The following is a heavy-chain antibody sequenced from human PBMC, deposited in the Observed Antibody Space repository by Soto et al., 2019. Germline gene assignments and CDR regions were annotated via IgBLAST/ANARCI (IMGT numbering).Heavy chain of an antibody. CDR3: ARDPQGISGYDLGYGY. Sequence: GGSLRLSCAASGFTFSSYWMSWVRQAPGKGLEWVANIKQDGSEKYYVDSVKGRFTISRDNAKNSLYLQMNSLRAEDTAVYYCARDPQGISGYDLGYGYWGQGTLVTVSS. CDR1: GFTFSSYW. D-gene: IGHD5-12*01. CDR2: IKQDGSEK. V-gene: IGHV3-7*03. J-gene: IGHJ4*02.